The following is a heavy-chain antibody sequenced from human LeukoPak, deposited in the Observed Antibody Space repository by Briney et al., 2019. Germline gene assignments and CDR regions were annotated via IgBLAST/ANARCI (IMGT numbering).Heavy chain of an antibody. J-gene: IGHJ5*02. CDR2: IFYRGAT. CDR3: VRARDWSAGSWFDP. Sequence: PSETLSLTCIVSGGFISSYYWNWIRQPPGKGLEWIGNIFYRGATNYNPSLRSRITMSVDTSKNQFSLKLSSVTAADTAMYYCVRARDWSAGSWFDPWGQGILVTVSS. V-gene: IGHV4-59*01. D-gene: IGHD3/OR15-3a*01. CDR1: GGFISSYY.